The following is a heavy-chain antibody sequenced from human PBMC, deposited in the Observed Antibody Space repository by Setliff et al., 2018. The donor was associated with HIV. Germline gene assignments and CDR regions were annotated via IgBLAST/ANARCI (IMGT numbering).Heavy chain of an antibody. CDR2: IHDSGTT. Sequence: PSETLSLTCTVSGGSVNVDYWSWFRQPPGKALEWIAWIHDSGTTNYNPSLKSRVTISRDTSKNQFSLKLSSVTAADAAVYYCASRVYYYDSSGYLREEGFDPWGQGTLVTVSS. V-gene: IGHV4-59*08. J-gene: IGHJ5*02. D-gene: IGHD3-22*01. CDR1: GGSVNVDY. CDR3: ASRVYYYDSSGYLREEGFDP.